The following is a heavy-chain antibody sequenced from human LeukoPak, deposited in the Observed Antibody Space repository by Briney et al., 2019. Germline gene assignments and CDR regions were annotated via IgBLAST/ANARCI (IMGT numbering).Heavy chain of an antibody. CDR1: GFPFSSYA. CDR3: PRGYYDY. D-gene: IGHD3-22*01. V-gene: IGHV3-23*01. CDR2: INPSGDST. Sequence: TGGSLRLSFAASGFPFSSYAMSWVRQAPGKGLAWVSSINPSGDSTYYADSVKGRFTISRDNSKNRLFLQMNSLRAEDTAVYYCPRGYYDYWGQGTLVTVSS. J-gene: IGHJ4*02.